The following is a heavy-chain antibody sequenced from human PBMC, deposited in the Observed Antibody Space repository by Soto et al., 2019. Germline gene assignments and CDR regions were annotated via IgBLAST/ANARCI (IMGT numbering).Heavy chain of an antibody. CDR2: IYYSGST. V-gene: IGHV4-31*03. J-gene: IGHJ5*02. CDR3: ARESAGSGKNNWFDP. CDR1: GGSISSGGHY. D-gene: IGHD3-10*01. Sequence: PSETLSLTCTVSGGSISSGGHYWSWIRQHPGKGLEWIGYIYYSGSTYYNPSLKSRITISVDTSKNQFSLKLSSVTAADTDVYYFARESAGSGKNNWFDPWGQGTLVTVSS.